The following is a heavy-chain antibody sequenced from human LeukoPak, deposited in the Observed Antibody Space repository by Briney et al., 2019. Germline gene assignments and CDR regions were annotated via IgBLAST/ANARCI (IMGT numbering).Heavy chain of an antibody. CDR2: INPNSGGT. D-gene: IGHD3-22*01. CDR3: AMSSGYYDAFDI. CDR1: GYTFIGYY. V-gene: IGHV1-2*06. J-gene: IGHJ3*02. Sequence: ASVMVSCKASGYTFIGYYLHWVRQAPGQWLEWMGRINPNSGGTNYAQKFQGRVTMTRDTSISTAYMELSRLRSDDTAVYYCAMSSGYYDAFDIWGQGTMVTVSS.